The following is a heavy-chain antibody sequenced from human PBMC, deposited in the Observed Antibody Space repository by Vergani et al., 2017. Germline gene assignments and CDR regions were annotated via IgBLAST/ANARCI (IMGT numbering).Heavy chain of an antibody. D-gene: IGHD1-14*01. Sequence: QVQLVESGGGVVQPGRSLRLSCAASGFTFNQSGMHWVRQAPGKELEWVAVTWYDGNNKQYADSVKGRFTISRDNSKSTMYLQMNSLRDEDTGVYYCARDLRLLYNRFDPWGQGTLVTVSS. CDR3: ARDLRLLYNRFDP. CDR2: TWYDGNNK. J-gene: IGHJ5*02. CDR1: GFTFNQSG. V-gene: IGHV3-33*01.